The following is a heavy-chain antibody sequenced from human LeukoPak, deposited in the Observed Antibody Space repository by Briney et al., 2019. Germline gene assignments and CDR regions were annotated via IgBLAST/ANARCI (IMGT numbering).Heavy chain of an antibody. CDR1: GFTFSSYS. Sequence: GGSLRLSCAASGFTFSSYSMNWVRQAPGKGLEWVSSISSSSSSYIYYADSVKGRFTISRDNAKNSLYLQMNSLRAEDTAVYYCARDREYFGVVDYWGQGTLVTVSS. V-gene: IGHV3-21*01. CDR2: ISSSSSSYI. D-gene: IGHD3-3*01. J-gene: IGHJ4*02. CDR3: ARDREYFGVVDY.